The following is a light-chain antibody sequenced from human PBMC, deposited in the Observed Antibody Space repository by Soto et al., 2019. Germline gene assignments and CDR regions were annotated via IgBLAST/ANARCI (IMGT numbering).Light chain of an antibody. CDR1: QCISGW. Sequence: DLQMTQSPSTLSASVGDRVTITCRASQCISGWLAWYQQNQGKAPKFLMYDASSLESGVPSRFSGSGSETECALIISSRQPEYLATYYCQEYSRYSRTFVQGTKWESK. J-gene: IGKJ1*01. V-gene: IGKV1-5*01. CDR3: QEYSRYSRT. CDR2: DAS.